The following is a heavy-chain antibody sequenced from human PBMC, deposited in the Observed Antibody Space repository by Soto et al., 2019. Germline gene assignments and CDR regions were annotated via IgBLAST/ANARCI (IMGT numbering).Heavy chain of an antibody. J-gene: IGHJ4*02. Sequence: QVQLVQSGPEVMKPGASVKVSCKASGYTFSTYDFDWVRQAPGQGLEWMGWLNPKSGMTGSAQKFQGRVTMTRDSSISTVYMELTSLRSEDTAVYYCARVAGSPDYWGQGTLVTVSS. V-gene: IGHV1-8*01. CDR1: GYTFSTYD. CDR3: ARVAGSPDY. D-gene: IGHD1-26*01. CDR2: LNPKSGMT.